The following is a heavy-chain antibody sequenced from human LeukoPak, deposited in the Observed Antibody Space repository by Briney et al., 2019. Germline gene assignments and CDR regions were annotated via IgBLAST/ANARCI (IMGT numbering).Heavy chain of an antibody. CDR1: GYTFTAYY. D-gene: IGHD2-8*01. CDR2: INPNNDGT. CDR3: ARGLKTDGVY. J-gene: IGHJ4*02. V-gene: IGHV1-2*02. Sequence: ASVKVSCKASGYTFTAYYIHWVRQAPGQGLEWMGWINPNNDGTRYIQKFQGRVTMTRDTSISTAYMELSSLTSDDTAVYYCARGLKTDGVYWGQGTLVTASS.